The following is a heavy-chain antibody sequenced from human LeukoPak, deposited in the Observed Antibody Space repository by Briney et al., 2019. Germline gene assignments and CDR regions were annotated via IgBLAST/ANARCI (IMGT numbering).Heavy chain of an antibody. D-gene: IGHD3-9*01. CDR3: ARDGHYDILTGYFQD. Sequence: PGGSLRLSCAASGFTFTDYYMSWIRQAPGKGREWVSYITNSGTTIYYADSVKGRFTISRDNAKNSLYLQMNSLRAEDTAVYYCARDGHYDILTGYFQDRGQGTLVTVSS. V-gene: IGHV3-11*01. CDR2: ITNSGTTI. J-gene: IGHJ1*01. CDR1: GFTFTDYY.